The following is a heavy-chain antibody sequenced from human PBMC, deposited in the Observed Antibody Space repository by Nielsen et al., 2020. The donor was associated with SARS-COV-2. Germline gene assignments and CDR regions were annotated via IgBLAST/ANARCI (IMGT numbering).Heavy chain of an antibody. J-gene: IGHJ3*02. D-gene: IGHD1-14*01. CDR3: ASRLRIVSKWAFDI. CDR1: GFSFNDYY. Sequence: GESLKISCSASGFSFNDYYMSWIRQAPGKWLEWVSYISSSGRTISYADSVKVRFTMSRDNAKNSLDLQRNSLRVDDTAVYYCASRLRIVSKWAFDIWGKGTMVTVSS. V-gene: IGHV3-11*04. CDR2: ISSSGRTI.